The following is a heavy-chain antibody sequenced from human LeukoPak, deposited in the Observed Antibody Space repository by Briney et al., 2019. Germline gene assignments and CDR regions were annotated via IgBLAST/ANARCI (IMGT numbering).Heavy chain of an antibody. J-gene: IGHJ4*02. V-gene: IGHV3-11*06. CDR2: ISSRSDYT. Sequence: PGGSLRLSCAASGFTFSDNYMSWIRQGPGKGLEWVSYISSRSDYTNYADSVKGRFTISRDNAKNSLYLQMNSLRDEDSAVYYCARDQGIFDYWGQGTLVTVSS. CDR1: GFTFSDNY. CDR3: ARDQGIFDY.